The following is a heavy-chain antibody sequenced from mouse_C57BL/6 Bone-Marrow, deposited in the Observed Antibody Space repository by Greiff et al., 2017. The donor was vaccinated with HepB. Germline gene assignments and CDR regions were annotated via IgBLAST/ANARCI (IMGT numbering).Heavy chain of an antibody. CDR2: ISNGGGST. J-gene: IGHJ4*01. CDR3: ARHGVLGPYAMDY. Sequence: EVHLVESGGGLVQPGGSLKLSCAASGFTFSDYYMYWVRQTPEKRLEWVAYISNGGGSTYYPDTVKGRFTISRDNAKNTLYLQMSRLKSEDTAMYYCARHGVLGPYAMDYWGQGTSVTVSS. D-gene: IGHD4-1*01. V-gene: IGHV5-12*01. CDR1: GFTFSDYY.